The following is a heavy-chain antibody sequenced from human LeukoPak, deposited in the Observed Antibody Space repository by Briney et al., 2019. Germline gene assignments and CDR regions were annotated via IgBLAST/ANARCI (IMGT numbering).Heavy chain of an antibody. V-gene: IGHV4-39*01. CDR3: ARHALRSTEYSQH. J-gene: IGHJ1*01. D-gene: IGHD4-17*01. CDR1: GGSISSSSYY. CDR2: IYYSGST. Sequence: SETLSLTCTVSGGSISSSSYYWGWIRQPPGKGLEWIGSIYYSGSTYYNPSLKSRVTISVDTSKNQFSLKLSSVTAADTAVYYCARHALRSTEYSQHWGQGTLVTVSS.